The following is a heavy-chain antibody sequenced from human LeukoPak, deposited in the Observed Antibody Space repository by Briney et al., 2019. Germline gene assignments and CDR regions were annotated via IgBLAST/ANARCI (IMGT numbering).Heavy chain of an antibody. J-gene: IGHJ4*02. Sequence: GGTLRLSCAASGFTFSSYAMSWVRQAPGKGLEWVSTINNGGSGTYYADSVKGRFTISRDNSKNTLYLQMNNLKAEDTAVYYSAIKARGDYWGQGTLVTVSS. CDR2: INNGGSGT. V-gene: IGHV3-23*01. CDR3: AIKARGDY. CDR1: GFTFSSYA. D-gene: IGHD3-10*01.